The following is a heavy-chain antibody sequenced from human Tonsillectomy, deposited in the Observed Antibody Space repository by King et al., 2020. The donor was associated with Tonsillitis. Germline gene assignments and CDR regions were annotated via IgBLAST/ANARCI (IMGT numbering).Heavy chain of an antibody. CDR2: MSYDGRKK. V-gene: IGHV3-30*18. CDR3: AKDLDFWSGYPPPQFDY. CDR1: GFTFSRYA. J-gene: IGHJ4*02. Sequence: QVQLVESGGGVVQPGRSLRLSCAASGFTFSRYAMHWVRQAPGRGLEWVAVMSYDGRKKYYADSVKGRFTISRDNSNNTLYLQMNSLGAEDTAVYYCAKDLDFWSGYPPPQFDYGGQGTLVTVSS. D-gene: IGHD3-3*01.